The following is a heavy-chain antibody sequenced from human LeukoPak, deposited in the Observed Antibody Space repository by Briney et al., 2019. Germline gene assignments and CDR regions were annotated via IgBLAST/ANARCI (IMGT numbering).Heavy chain of an antibody. CDR2: IYSGGST. Sequence: GGSLRLSCAASGFTVSSNYMSWVRQAPGKGLEWVSVIYSGGSTYYTDSVKGRFTISRDNSKNTLYLQMNSLRAEDTAVYYCARAFRTFGVVPPDYWGQGTLVSVSS. J-gene: IGHJ4*02. CDR1: GFTVSSNY. CDR3: ARAFRTFGVVPPDY. V-gene: IGHV3-66*02. D-gene: IGHD3-3*02.